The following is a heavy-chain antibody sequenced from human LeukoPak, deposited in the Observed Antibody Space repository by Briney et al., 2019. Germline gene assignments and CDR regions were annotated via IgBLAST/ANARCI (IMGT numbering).Heavy chain of an antibody. Sequence: GGSLRLSCAASGFTFSSYEMNWVRQAPGKGLEWVSYISSSGSTIYYANSVEGRFTISRDNAKNSLYLQMNSLRAEDTAVYYCARGPHCSGGSCYSGNFDYWGQGTLVTVSS. CDR1: GFTFSSYE. D-gene: IGHD2-15*01. CDR2: ISSSGSTI. V-gene: IGHV3-48*03. J-gene: IGHJ4*02. CDR3: ARGPHCSGGSCYSGNFDY.